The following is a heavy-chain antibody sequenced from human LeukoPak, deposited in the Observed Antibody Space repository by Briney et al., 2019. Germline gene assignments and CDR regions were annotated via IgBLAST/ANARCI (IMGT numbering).Heavy chain of an antibody. V-gene: IGHV1-46*01. J-gene: IGHJ6*02. CDR2: INPSGGST. D-gene: IGHD3-3*01. Sequence: ASVKVSCKASGYTFISYYMHWLGQAPGQGREGWGVINPSGGSTGYAPKFQGRGTMTRDTSTSTVYMELSSLRAEDPAVDYCASAYDFWSGYSDPVMDVWGQGTTVTVSS. CDR1: GYTFISYY. CDR3: ASAYDFWSGYSDPVMDV.